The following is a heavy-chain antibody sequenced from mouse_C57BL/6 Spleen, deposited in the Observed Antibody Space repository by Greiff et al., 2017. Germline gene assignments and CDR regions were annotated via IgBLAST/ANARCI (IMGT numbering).Heavy chain of an antibody. CDR3: TDRYYGS. D-gene: IGHD1-1*01. CDR1: GFTFSNYW. CDR2: IRLKSDNYAT. V-gene: IGHV6-3*01. Sequence: EVQGVESGGGLVQPGGSMKLSCVASGFTFSNYWMNWVRQSPEKGLEWVAQIRLKSDNYATHYAASLKGRFNITRDDYKRSVYLQMNNLRAEDTGIYYCTDRYYGSWRQGTTLTVSS. J-gene: IGHJ2*01.